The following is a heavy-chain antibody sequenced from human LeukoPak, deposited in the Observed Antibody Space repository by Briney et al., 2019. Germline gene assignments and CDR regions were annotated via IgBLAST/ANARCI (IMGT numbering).Heavy chain of an antibody. J-gene: IGHJ4*02. CDR3: ANGKDYGDYVDY. CDR1: GFTVSSNY. D-gene: IGHD4-17*01. Sequence: GGSLRLSCAASGFTVSSNYMSWVRQAPGKGLEWVSAISGSGGSTYYADSVKGRFTISGDNSKNTLYLQMNSLRAEDTAVYYCANGKDYGDYVDYWGQGTLVTVSS. CDR2: ISGSGGST. V-gene: IGHV3-23*01.